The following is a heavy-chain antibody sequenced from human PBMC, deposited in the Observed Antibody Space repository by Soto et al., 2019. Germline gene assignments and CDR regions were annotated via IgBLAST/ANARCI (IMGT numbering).Heavy chain of an antibody. CDR3: AREPLRFLEWSANYYYYGMDV. CDR2: ISSSSSTI. CDR1: GFTFSSYS. J-gene: IGHJ6*02. Sequence: HPGGSLRLSCAASGFTFSSYSMNWVRQAPGKGLEWVSYISSSSSTIYYADSVKGRFTISRDNAKNSLYLQMNSLRDEDTAVYYCAREPLRFLEWSANYYYYGMDVWGQGTTVTVSS. D-gene: IGHD3-3*01. V-gene: IGHV3-48*02.